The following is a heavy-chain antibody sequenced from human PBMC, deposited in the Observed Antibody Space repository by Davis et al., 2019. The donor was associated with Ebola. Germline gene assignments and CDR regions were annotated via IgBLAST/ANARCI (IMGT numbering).Heavy chain of an antibody. D-gene: IGHD2-2*01. J-gene: IGHJ4*02. CDR2: ISAYNGNT. CDR3: AREEVVPAAPTY. V-gene: IGHV1-18*01. CDR1: GYTFTSYG. Sequence: ASVKVSCKASGYTFTSYGISWVRQASGQGLEWMGWISAYNGNTNYAQKLQGRVTTTTDTSTSTAYMELRSLRSDDTAVYYCAREEVVPAAPTYWGQGTLVTVSS.